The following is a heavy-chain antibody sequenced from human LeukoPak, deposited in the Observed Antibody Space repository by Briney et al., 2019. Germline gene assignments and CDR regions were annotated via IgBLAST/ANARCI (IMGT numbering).Heavy chain of an antibody. CDR1: GYTFTSYG. J-gene: IGHJ5*02. Sequence: ASVKVSCKASGYTFTSYGISWVRQAPGQGLEWMGWINPNSGGTNYAQKFQGRVTMTRDTSISTAYMELSRLRSDDTAVYYCARTLSGTTNWFDPWGQGTLVTVSS. CDR2: INPNSGGT. CDR3: ARTLSGTTNWFDP. V-gene: IGHV1-2*02. D-gene: IGHD1-26*01.